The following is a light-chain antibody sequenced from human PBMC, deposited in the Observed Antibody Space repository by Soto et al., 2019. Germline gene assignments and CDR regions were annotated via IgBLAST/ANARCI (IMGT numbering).Light chain of an antibody. Sequence: EVVMTQSPAILSVSPGERATLSCRASRGIGSTLAWYQQKPGQTPRLLIYDTSTRATGVPGRFIGSRSGTEFTLTITSLQSEDFAIYYCQHYVTWPLAFGGGTRVENK. CDR3: QHYVTWPLA. CDR1: RGIGST. V-gene: IGKV3-15*01. CDR2: DTS. J-gene: IGKJ4*01.